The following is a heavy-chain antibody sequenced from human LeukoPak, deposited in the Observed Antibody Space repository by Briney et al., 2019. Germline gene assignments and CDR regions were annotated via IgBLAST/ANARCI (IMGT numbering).Heavy chain of an antibody. V-gene: IGHV4-39*01. D-gene: IGHD6-19*01. CDR2: IFYTGST. J-gene: IGHJ5*02. Sequence: PSETLSLACTVSGGSVSSRGYYWGWIRQPPGQGLEWIANIFYTGSTYYNPSLKSRVTISVDTSRNQFSLNLTSVTSAGTAMYYCAKGHRYSSGWYWSHWFVPWGQGTLVTVSS. CDR1: GGSVSSRGYY. CDR3: AKGHRYSSGWYWSHWFVP.